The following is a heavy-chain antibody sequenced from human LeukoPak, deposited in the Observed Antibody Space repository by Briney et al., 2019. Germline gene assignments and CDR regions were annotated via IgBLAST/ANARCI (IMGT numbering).Heavy chain of an antibody. J-gene: IGHJ4*02. V-gene: IGHV3-21*01. CDR3: AREGWYSGSYYVFYFDY. CDR1: GFTFSSYS. D-gene: IGHD1-26*01. Sequence: GGSLRLSCAASGFTFSSYSMNWVRQAPGKGLEWVSSISSSSSYIYYADSVKGRFTISRDNAKNPLYLQMNSLRAEDTAVYYCAREGWYSGSYYVFYFDYWGQGTLVTVSS. CDR2: ISSSSSYI.